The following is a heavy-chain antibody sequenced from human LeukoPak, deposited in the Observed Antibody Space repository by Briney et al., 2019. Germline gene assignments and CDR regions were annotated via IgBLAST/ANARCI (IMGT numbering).Heavy chain of an antibody. CDR2: IYHSGST. CDR3: ARERGWVPAARWFDP. Sequence: PSETLSLTCTVSGGSISSGGYYWSWIRQPPGKGLEWIGYIYHSGSTYYNPSLKSRVTISVDRSKNQFSLKLSSVTAADTAVYYCARERGWVPAARWFDPWGQGTLVTVSS. D-gene: IGHD2-2*01. V-gene: IGHV4-30-2*01. J-gene: IGHJ5*02. CDR1: GGSISSGGYY.